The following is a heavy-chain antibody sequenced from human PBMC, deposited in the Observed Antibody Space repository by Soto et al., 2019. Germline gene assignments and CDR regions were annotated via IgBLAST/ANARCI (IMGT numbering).Heavy chain of an antibody. J-gene: IGHJ4*02. CDR3: ARDLDDCSSTSCYASGRDY. V-gene: IGHV3-21*01. D-gene: IGHD2-2*01. CDR2: ISSSSSYI. CDR1: GFTFSSYS. Sequence: GGSLRLSCAASGFTFSSYSMNWVRQAPGKGLEWVSSISSSSSYIYYADSVKGRFTISRDNAKNSLYLQMNSLRAEDTAVYYCARDLDDCSSTSCYASGRDYWGQGTLVTVSS.